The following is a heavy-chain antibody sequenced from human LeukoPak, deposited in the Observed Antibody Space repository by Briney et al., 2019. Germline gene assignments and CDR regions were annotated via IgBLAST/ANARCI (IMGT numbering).Heavy chain of an antibody. V-gene: IGHV3-23*01. CDR1: GFTLSSYE. D-gene: IGHD2-15*01. Sequence: GGSLRLSCTASGFTLSSYEMSWIRQAPGRGLEWVSSIDYSGGDTHYADSVKGRFTISRDNSKNTLYLQLSSLRGEDTAVYYCARSGLNRFDYWGQGTLVTVSS. CDR3: ARSGLNRFDY. CDR2: IDYSGGDT. J-gene: IGHJ4*02.